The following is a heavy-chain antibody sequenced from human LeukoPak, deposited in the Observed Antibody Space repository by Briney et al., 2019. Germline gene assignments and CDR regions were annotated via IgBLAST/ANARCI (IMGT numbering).Heavy chain of an antibody. CDR1: GYTFTSYG. V-gene: IGHV1-18*04. CDR3: ARDGGFGELFGY. D-gene: IGHD3-10*01. CDR2: ISAYKGNT. J-gene: IGHJ4*02. Sequence: ASVKLSCKASGYTFTSYGITWVRQAPGQGLEWMGWISAYKGNTNYAQKLHGRVTITTDTSTSTAYMELRSLRSDDTAVYYCARDGGFGELFGYWGQGTLVTVSS.